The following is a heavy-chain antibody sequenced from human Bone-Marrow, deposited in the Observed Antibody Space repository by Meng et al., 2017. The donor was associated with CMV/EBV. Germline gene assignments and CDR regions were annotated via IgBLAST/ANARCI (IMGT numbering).Heavy chain of an antibody. Sequence: GESLKISCAASGFTFSSYWMSWVRQAPGKGLEWVANIKQDGSEKYYVDSVKGRFTISRDNAKNSLYLQMNSLRAEDTAVYYCARWYVLGMDVWGQGTTVTGCS. CDR3: ARWYVLGMDV. D-gene: IGHD2-15*01. CDR2: IKQDGSEK. J-gene: IGHJ6*01. CDR1: GFTFSSYW. V-gene: IGHV3-7*01.